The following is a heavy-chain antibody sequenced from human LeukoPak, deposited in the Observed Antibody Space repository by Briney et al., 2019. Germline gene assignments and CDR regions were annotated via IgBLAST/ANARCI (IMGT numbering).Heavy chain of an antibody. CDR3: ARADFIDAGPYLIGP. J-gene: IGHJ5*02. Sequence: ASVKVSCKTSGYSFTDYYIHWVRQAPGQGLGWMGWINTKTGRTSSARKFQGRVTMTRDPSITTVYMDMAWLTSDDTAIYFCARADFIDAGPYLIGPWGQGTLVTVSS. D-gene: IGHD3-3*01. CDR1: GYSFTDYY. V-gene: IGHV1-2*02. CDR2: INTKTGRT.